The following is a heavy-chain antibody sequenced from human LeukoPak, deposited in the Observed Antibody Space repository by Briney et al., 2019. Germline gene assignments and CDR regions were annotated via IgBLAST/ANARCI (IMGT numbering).Heavy chain of an antibody. CDR1: GFTFSSYS. CDR2: ISSSSSYI. D-gene: IGHD6-19*01. Sequence: GGSLRLSCAASGFTFSSYSMNWVRQAPEKGLEWVSSISSSSSYIYYADSVKGRFTISRDNAKNSLYLQMNSLRAEDTAVYYCARDRYSSGWYPDAFDIWGQGTMVTVSS. CDR3: ARDRYSSGWYPDAFDI. V-gene: IGHV3-21*01. J-gene: IGHJ3*02.